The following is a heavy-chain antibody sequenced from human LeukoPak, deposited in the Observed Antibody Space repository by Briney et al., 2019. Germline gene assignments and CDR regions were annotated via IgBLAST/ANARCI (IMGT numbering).Heavy chain of an antibody. J-gene: IGHJ6*02. CDR1: GGSISSYY. D-gene: IGHD1-26*01. Sequence: SETLSLTCTVSGGSISSYYWSWVRQPPGKGLEWIGYIYYSGSTNYNPSLKSRVTISVDTSKNQFSLKLSSVTAADTAVYYCARVGVGATRQRYYYYYGMDVWGQGTTVTVSS. CDR2: IYYSGST. V-gene: IGHV4-59*01. CDR3: ARVGVGATRQRYYYYYGMDV.